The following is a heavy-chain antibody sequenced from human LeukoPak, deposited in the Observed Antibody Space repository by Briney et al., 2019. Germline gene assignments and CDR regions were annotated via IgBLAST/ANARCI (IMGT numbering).Heavy chain of an antibody. CDR1: GFTFSSYE. CDR3: ARDLDRRGYSYGFFDY. J-gene: IGHJ4*02. CDR2: FSSSGSIE. Sequence: GGSLRLSCAASGFTFSSYEMNWVRQAPGKGLEWVSYFSSSGSIEYYADSVKGRFTISRDNAKNSLYLQMNSLRDEDTAVYYCARDLDRRGYSYGFFDYWGQGTLVTVSS. D-gene: IGHD5-18*01. V-gene: IGHV3-48*03.